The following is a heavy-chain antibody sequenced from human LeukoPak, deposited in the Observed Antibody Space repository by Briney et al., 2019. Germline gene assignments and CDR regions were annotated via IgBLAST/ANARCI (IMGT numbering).Heavy chain of an antibody. D-gene: IGHD3-16*01. J-gene: IGHJ4*02. CDR2: IHSDGTT. Sequence: SETLSLTCRVAGGSLTNYDWGWVGQAPGKGVEGMGYIHSDGTTNYDSSLQSRVAISLDTSKIQFSLRLYSVTAADTALYFCARLNFRGGEALHFDSWGQGTLVTVSS. CDR1: GGSLTNYD. V-gene: IGHV4-4*09. CDR3: ARLNFRGGEALHFDS.